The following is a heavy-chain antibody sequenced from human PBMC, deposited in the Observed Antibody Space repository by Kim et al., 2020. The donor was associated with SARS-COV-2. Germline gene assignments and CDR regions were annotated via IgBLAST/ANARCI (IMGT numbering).Heavy chain of an antibody. CDR1: GFTFSSYE. D-gene: IGHD3-3*01. J-gene: IGHJ4*02. V-gene: IGHV3-48*03. CDR3: AREDHDFWSGYSTNSYYFDY. Sequence: GGSLRLSCAASGFTFSSYEMNWVRQAPGKGLEWVSHISSSGSTIHYADSVKGRFTISRDNAKKSLYLQMYSLRAEDTAVYYCAREDHDFWSGYSTNSYYFDYWGQGTLVTVSS. CDR2: ISSSGSTI.